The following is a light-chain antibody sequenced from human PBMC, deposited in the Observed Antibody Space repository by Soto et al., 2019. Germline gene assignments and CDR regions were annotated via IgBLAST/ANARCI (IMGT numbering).Light chain of an antibody. CDR2: GAS. CDR1: QSVSSN. CDR3: QQYNNWPLT. Sequence: EILMTQSPATVSVSRGERATLSCRASQSVSSNLAWYQQKPGQAPRLLIYGASTRATGIPARFSGSGSGTEFTLTISSLQSEDFAVYYCQQYNNWPLTFGQGTKVDIK. V-gene: IGKV3-15*01. J-gene: IGKJ1*01.